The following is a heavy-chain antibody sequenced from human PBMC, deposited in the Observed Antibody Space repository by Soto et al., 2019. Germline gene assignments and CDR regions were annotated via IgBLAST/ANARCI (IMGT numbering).Heavy chain of an antibody. CDR2: MSHSGGT. CDR3: ARVERGTATTVVDAFDI. J-gene: IGHJ3*02. Sequence: QVQLQQWGAGLLKPSETLSLTCAVYGGFVSSGSYYWSWTRQPPGKGLEWIGEMSHSGGTHFNPSLKSRVTISVDTSKNQFSLKMSSLTAADTALYYCARVERGTATTVVDAFDIWGPGTMVTVSS. V-gene: IGHV4-34*01. CDR1: GGFVSSGSYY. D-gene: IGHD1-1*01.